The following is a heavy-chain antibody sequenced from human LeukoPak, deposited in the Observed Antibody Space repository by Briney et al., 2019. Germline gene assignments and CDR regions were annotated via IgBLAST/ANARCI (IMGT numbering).Heavy chain of an antibody. CDR3: ARGYCTNGVCQPYYYYMDV. V-gene: IGHV3-48*03. Sequence: GGSLRLSCAASGFSFSNYEMNWVRQAPGKGLEWVSYISSSGSTIYYADSVKGRFTISRDNAKNSLYLQMNSLRAEDTAVYYCARGYCTNGVCQPYYYYMDVWGKGTTVTVSS. D-gene: IGHD2-8*01. CDR1: GFSFSNYE. J-gene: IGHJ6*03. CDR2: ISSSGSTI.